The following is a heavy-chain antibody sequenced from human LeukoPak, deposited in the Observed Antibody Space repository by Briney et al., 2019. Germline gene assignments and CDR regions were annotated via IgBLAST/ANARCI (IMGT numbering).Heavy chain of an antibody. CDR1: GFTVNGKY. CDR3: AAGGGNTFNP. Sequence: GGSLRLTCAASGFTVNGKYMSWVRQAPGKGLEWVSSFTGEAGNIHYEDSVKGRFTLSRDSSKETMYLQMNSLRVDDTAIYYCAAGGGNTFNPWGQGILVTVSS. V-gene: IGHV3-23*01. D-gene: IGHD1/OR15-1a*01. CDR2: FTGEAGNI. J-gene: IGHJ5*02.